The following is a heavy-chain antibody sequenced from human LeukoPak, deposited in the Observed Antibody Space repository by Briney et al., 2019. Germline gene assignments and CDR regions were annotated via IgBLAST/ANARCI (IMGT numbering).Heavy chain of an antibody. Sequence: SETLSLTCTVSGGSISSGGYYWSWTRQHPGKGLEWIGYIYYSGSTYYNPSLKSRVTISVDTSKNQFSLKLSSVTAADTAVYYCARQDSSGWYGSFDYWGQGTLVTVSS. J-gene: IGHJ4*02. CDR3: ARQDSSGWYGSFDY. CDR2: IYYSGST. V-gene: IGHV4-39*01. D-gene: IGHD6-19*01. CDR1: GGSISSGGYY.